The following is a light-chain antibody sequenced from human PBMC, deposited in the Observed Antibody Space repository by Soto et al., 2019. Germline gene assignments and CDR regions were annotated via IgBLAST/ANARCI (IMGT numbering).Light chain of an antibody. V-gene: IGKV3-20*01. Sequence: EIVLTQSPGTLCLSPGERATLSCRASQSVSSSSLAWYQQKPGQAPRLLIYGASSRATGIPDRFSGSGSGTDFTLTISKLEPEDFAVYYCQQYGRTPRTFGQGTKWIS. CDR2: GAS. CDR3: QQYGRTPRT. CDR1: QSVSSSS. J-gene: IGKJ1*01.